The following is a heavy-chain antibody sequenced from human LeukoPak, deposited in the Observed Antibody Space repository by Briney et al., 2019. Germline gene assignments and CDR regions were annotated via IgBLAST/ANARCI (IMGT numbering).Heavy chain of an antibody. CDR2: IRYDGSNK. V-gene: IGHV3-30*02. Sequence: GGSLRLSCGASGFIFSHYWMSWVRQAPGKGLEWVAFIRYDGSNKYYADSVKGRFTISRDNSKNTLYLQMNSLRAEDTAIYYCAKLRDYFDYWGQGTLVTVSS. CDR1: GFIFSHYW. J-gene: IGHJ4*02. CDR3: AKLRDYFDY.